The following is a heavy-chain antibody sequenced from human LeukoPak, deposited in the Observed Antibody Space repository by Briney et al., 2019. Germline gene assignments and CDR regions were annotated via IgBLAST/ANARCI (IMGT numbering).Heavy chain of an antibody. D-gene: IGHD5-18*01. J-gene: IGHJ3*02. V-gene: IGHV4-39*07. CDR1: GGSISSSSYY. CDR2: IYYSGST. CDR3: ARMVTDAFDI. Sequence: SETLSLTCTVSGGSISSSSYYWGWIRQPPGKGLEWIGSIYYSGSTYYNPSLKSRVTISLDTSRNEFSLKLSSVTAADTAVYYCARMVTDAFDIWGQGTMVTVSS.